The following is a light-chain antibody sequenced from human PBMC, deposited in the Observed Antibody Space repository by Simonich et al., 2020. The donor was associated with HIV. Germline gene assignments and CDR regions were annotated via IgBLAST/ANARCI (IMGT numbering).Light chain of an antibody. CDR3: QQYNNYRT. CDR2: KAS. CDR1: QSVSSW. V-gene: IGKV1-5*03. Sequence: DIQMTQSPSTLSASVGDRVTITCRASQSVSSWLAWYQQKPGTAPKLLIYKASNLASGVPSRFSGSRFGTEFTLTISSLQPDDFATYYCQQYNNYRTFGQGTKVEIK. J-gene: IGKJ1*01.